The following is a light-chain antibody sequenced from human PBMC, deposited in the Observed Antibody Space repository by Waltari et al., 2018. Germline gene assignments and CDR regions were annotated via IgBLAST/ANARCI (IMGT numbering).Light chain of an antibody. J-gene: IGLJ3*02. CDR2: SNK. CDR1: SSNIGRNT. Sequence: QSVLTQPPSASGTPGQSVTISCSGSSSNIGRNTVNWYQQLPGTAPTLLIYSNKQRPSGVPDRFSGSKSGTSASLALSGLQSEDEADYYCAAWDDSLNGPVFGGGTKLTVL. CDR3: AAWDDSLNGPV. V-gene: IGLV1-44*01.